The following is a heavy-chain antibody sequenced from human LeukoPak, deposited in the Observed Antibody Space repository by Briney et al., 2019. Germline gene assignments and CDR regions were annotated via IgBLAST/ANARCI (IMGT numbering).Heavy chain of an antibody. CDR1: GFTFSGSA. J-gene: IGHJ3*02. CDR3: TRLSMMAHTLDAFDI. V-gene: IGHV3-73*01. CDR2: IRSKANSYAT. Sequence: PGGSLRLSCAASGFTFSGSAMHWVRQASGKGLEWVGRIRSKANSYATAYAASVKGRFTISRDDSKNTAYLQMNSLKTEDTAVYYCTRLSMMAHTLDAFDIWGQGTMVTVSS. D-gene: IGHD2/OR15-2a*01.